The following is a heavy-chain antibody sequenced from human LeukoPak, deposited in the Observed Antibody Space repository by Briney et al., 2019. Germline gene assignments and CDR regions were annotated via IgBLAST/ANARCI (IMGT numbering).Heavy chain of an antibody. Sequence: SETLSLTCTVSAGSISSSSYYWGRIRQPPWNGLEWIGSIYYSASTYYNPSLKSRVTISVDTSKNQFSLKLSSVTAADTAVYYCARTSNSSWYVPWGQGTLVTVSS. CDR3: ARTSNSSWYVP. CDR2: IYYSAST. CDR1: AGSISSSSYY. V-gene: IGHV4-39*01. J-gene: IGHJ5*02. D-gene: IGHD6-13*01.